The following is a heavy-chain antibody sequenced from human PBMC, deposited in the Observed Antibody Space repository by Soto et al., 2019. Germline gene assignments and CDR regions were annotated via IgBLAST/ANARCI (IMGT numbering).Heavy chain of an antibody. Sequence: QVQLVQSGAEVKKPGASVKVSCKASGYTFTGYYMHWMRQAPRQGLEWMGWINPNSGGTNYAQKFQVVVTMPRDPSISTAYMELSRLRSDDTAVYYSARRASSTEGWLQLPYWGQGTLVTVCS. CDR2: INPNSGGT. CDR1: GYTFTGYY. D-gene: IGHD5-12*01. J-gene: IGHJ4*02. V-gene: IGHV1-2*02. CDR3: ARRASSTEGWLQLPY.